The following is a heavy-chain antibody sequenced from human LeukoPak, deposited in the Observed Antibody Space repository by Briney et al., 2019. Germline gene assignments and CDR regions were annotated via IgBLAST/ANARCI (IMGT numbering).Heavy chain of an antibody. D-gene: IGHD2/OR15-2a*01. V-gene: IGHV4-39*01. J-gene: IGHJ4*02. CDR3: ARHPDYYYFDY. CDR2: IYSSGGT. Sequence: PSETLSLTCTVSGGSISSGTYYWSWIRQPPGKGLEWIGSIYSSGGTYYNSSLKSRVTISVDTSKNQFSLKLSSVTAADTAVYFCARHPDYYYFDYWGQGTLVTVSS. CDR1: GGSISSGTYY.